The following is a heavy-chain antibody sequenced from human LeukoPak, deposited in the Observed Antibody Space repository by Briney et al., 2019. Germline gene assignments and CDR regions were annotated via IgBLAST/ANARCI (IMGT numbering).Heavy chain of an antibody. Sequence: GSSVKVSCKASGYTFASYGISWGGQAPGQGGEGRGWISAYNANTNYAQQLPRRVTMTTDTSPSTAYLELRSLTSDDPAVYYCARTDGDSRGWWFDLWGQGTLVTVSS. J-gene: IGHJ5*02. D-gene: IGHD4-17*01. V-gene: IGHV1-18*01. CDR1: GYTFASYG. CDR2: ISAYNANT. CDR3: ARTDGDSRGWWFDL.